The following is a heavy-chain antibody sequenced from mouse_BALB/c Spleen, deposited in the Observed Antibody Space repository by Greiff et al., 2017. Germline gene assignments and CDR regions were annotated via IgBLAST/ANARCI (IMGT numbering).Heavy chain of an antibody. CDR3: ASIRSFAY. CDR2: IWAGGST. D-gene: IGHD1-1*01. J-gene: IGHJ3*01. Sequence: VQGVESGPGLVAPSQSLSITCTVSGFSLTSYGVHWVRQPPGKGLEWLGVIWAGGSTNYNSALMSRLSISKDNSKSQVFLKMNSLQTDDTAMYYCASIRSFAYWGQGTLVTVSA. CDR1: GFSLTSYG. V-gene: IGHV2-9*02.